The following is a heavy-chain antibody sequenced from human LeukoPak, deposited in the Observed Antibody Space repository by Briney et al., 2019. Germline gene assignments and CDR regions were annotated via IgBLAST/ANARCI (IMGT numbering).Heavy chain of an antibody. CDR1: GFTFDDYA. V-gene: IGHV3-9*01. Sequence: HPGRSLRLSCAASGFTFDDYAMHWVRQAPGKGLEWVSGISWNSGSIGYADSVKGRFTISRDNAKNSLYLQMNRLRAEDTALYYCAKDRLRDYCSSTSCSTNWFDPWGQGTLVTVSS. CDR2: ISWNSGSI. J-gene: IGHJ5*02. CDR3: AKDRLRDYCSSTSCSTNWFDP. D-gene: IGHD2-2*01.